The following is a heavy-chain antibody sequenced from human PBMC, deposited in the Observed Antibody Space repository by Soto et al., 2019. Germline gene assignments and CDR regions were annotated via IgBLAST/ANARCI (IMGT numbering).Heavy chain of an antibody. D-gene: IGHD4-4*01. CDR3: ARGPLPGVTTSDFYY. CDR2: INPNSGGT. Sequence: ASVKVSCKASGYTFTGYYMHWVRQAPGQGLEWMGWINPNSGGTNYAQKFQGWVTMTGDTSISTAYMELSRLRSDDTAVYYCARGPLPGVTTSDFYYWGQGTLVTVSS. CDR1: GYTFTGYY. V-gene: IGHV1-2*04. J-gene: IGHJ4*02.